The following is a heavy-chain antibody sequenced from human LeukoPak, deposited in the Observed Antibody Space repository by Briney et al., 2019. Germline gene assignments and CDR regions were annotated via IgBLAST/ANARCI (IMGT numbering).Heavy chain of an antibody. Sequence: SETLSLTCAVYGGSFSGYSWSWIRQPPGKGLEWIGYIYHSGSTYYNPSLKSRVTISVDRSKNQFSLKLSSVTAADTAVYYCARVVGATYFFDYWGQGTLVTVSS. D-gene: IGHD1-26*01. CDR2: IYHSGST. V-gene: IGHV4-30-2*01. CDR3: ARVVGATYFFDY. J-gene: IGHJ4*02. CDR1: GGSFSGYS.